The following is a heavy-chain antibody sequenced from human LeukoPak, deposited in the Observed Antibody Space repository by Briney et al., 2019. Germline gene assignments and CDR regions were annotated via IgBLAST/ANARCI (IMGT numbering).Heavy chain of an antibody. CDR1: GGSISSYY. V-gene: IGHV4-4*07. J-gene: IGHJ4*02. Sequence: SETLSLTCTVSGGSISSYYGSWIRQPAGKGLEWIGRIYTSGSTNYNPSLKSRVTMSVDTSKNQFSLKLSSVTAADTAVYYCARDGYSSSWHFFDYWGQGTLVTVSS. CDR3: ARDGYSSSWHFFDY. D-gene: IGHD6-13*01. CDR2: IYTSGST.